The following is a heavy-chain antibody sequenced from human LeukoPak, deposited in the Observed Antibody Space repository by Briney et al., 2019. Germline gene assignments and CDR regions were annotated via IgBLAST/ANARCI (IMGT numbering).Heavy chain of an antibody. CDR1: GGSFSGYY. Sequence: PSETLSLTCAVYGGSFSGYYWSWIRQPPGKGLEWIGEINHSGSTNYNPSLMSRVTISVDTSKDQFSLKLSSVTAADTAVYYCARKTVGATSGYYFDYWGQGTLVTVSS. CDR3: ARKTVGATSGYYFDY. V-gene: IGHV4-34*01. CDR2: INHSGST. J-gene: IGHJ4*02. D-gene: IGHD1-26*01.